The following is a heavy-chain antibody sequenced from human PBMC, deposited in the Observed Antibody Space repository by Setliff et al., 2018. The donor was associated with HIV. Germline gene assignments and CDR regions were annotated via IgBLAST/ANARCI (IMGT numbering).Heavy chain of an antibody. D-gene: IGHD2-21*01. CDR1: GGTFSSYA. CDR3: AASADGDCATTSCTNWFDP. Sequence: SVKVSCKASGGTFSSYAISWVRQAPGQGLEWMGGIIPLFGTANYAQKFQGRVTITADDSTSTAYMELSSLRSDDTAMYFCAASADGDCATTSCTNWFDPWGQGTLVTVSS. CDR2: IIPLFGTA. V-gene: IGHV1-69*13. J-gene: IGHJ5*02.